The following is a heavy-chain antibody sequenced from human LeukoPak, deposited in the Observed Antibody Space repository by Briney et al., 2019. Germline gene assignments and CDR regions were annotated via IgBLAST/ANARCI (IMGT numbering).Heavy chain of an antibody. CDR3: ARGGGSSWRYYYYYYGMDV. CDR2: FDPEDGET. J-gene: IGHJ6*02. D-gene: IGHD6-13*01. CDR1: GYTLTELS. V-gene: IGHV1-24*01. Sequence: ASVKVSCKVSGYTLTELSMHWVRQAPGKGLEWMGGFDPEDGETIYAQKFQGRVTMTRDTSTSTVYMELSSLRSEDTAVYYCARGGGSSWRYYYYYYGMDVWGQGTTVTVSS.